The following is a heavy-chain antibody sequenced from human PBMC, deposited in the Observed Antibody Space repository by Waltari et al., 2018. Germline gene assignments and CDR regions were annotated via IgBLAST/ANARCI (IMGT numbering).Heavy chain of an antibody. CDR1: GYTFTSYG. D-gene: IGHD5-12*01. CDR2: SSAYNGNT. J-gene: IGHJ4*02. CDR3: ARGGATNTRGNFDY. Sequence: QVQLVQSGAEVKKPGASAKVSCKASGYTFTSYGISWVCQAPGQGLEWMGVSSAYNGNTNDAQELQGRVTMTTDTSTSTAYMELRSLRSDDTAVYYCARGGATNTRGNFDYWGQGTLVTVSS. V-gene: IGHV1-18*01.